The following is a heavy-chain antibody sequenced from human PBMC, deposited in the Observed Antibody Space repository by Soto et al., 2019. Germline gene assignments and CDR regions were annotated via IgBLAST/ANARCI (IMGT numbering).Heavy chain of an antibody. CDR3: AHMDGDYFDLDY. CDR2: IYWNDDK. D-gene: IGHD4-17*01. J-gene: IGHJ4*02. V-gene: IGHV2-5*01. Sequence: SGPTLVNPTQTLMLTCTFSGFSLSTSGVGVGWIRQPPGKALEWLALIYWNDDKRYSPSLKSRLTITKDTSKNQVVLTMTNMDPMDTATYYCAHMDGDYFDLDYWGQGTLVTVSS. CDR1: GFSLSTSGVG.